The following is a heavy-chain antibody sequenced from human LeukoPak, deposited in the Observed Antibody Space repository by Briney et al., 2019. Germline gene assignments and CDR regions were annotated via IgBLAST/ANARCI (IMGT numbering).Heavy chain of an antibody. J-gene: IGHJ5*02. CDR3: AAVDVDTAFP. CDR1: GFTFSSYG. V-gene: IGHV3-23*01. Sequence: PGGSLRLSCAASGFTFSSYGMTWVRQAPGKGLEWVSGISGSGGSTYYADSVKGRFTISRDNSKNTLYLQMNSLRAEDTAVYYCAAVDVDTAFPWGQGTLVTVSS. CDR2: ISGSGGST. D-gene: IGHD5-18*01.